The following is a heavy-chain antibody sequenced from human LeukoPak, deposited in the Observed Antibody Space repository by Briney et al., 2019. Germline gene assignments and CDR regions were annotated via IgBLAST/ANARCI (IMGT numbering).Heavy chain of an antibody. V-gene: IGHV3-49*04. D-gene: IGHD3-10*01. J-gene: IGHJ4*02. Sequence: PGGSLRLSCTGSGFTFGDYAMSWVRQAPGKGLEWVGFIRSKAYGGTTEYAASVKGRFTISRDDSKSIAYLQINSLRAEDTAVYYCGRGVGSNSYYFDYWGQGTLVTVSS. CDR3: GRGVGSNSYYFDY. CDR1: GFTFGDYA. CDR2: IRSKAYGGTT.